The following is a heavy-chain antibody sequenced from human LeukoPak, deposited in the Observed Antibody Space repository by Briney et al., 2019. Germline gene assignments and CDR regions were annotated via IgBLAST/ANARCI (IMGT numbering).Heavy chain of an antibody. Sequence: ASVKVSCKASGGTFSSYAISWVRQAPGQGLEWMGGIIPIFGTANYAQKFQGRVTITADESTSTAYMELSSLRSEDTAVYYCARGPYDYVWGSYRRDYFDYWGQGTLVTVSS. D-gene: IGHD3-16*02. CDR1: GGTFSSYA. V-gene: IGHV1-69*01. CDR3: ARGPYDYVWGSYRRDYFDY. J-gene: IGHJ4*02. CDR2: IIPIFGTA.